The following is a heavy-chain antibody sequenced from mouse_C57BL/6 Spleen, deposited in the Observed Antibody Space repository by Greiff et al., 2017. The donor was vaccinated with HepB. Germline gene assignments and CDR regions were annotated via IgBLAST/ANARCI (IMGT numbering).Heavy chain of an antibody. CDR1: GYTFTSYW. J-gene: IGHJ4*01. V-gene: IGHV1-50*01. CDR2: IDPSDSYT. Sequence: QVQLQQPGAELVKPGASVKLSCKASGYTFTSYWMQWVKQRPGQGLEWIGEIDPSDSYTNYNQKFKGKATLTVDTSSSTAYMQLSSLTSEDSAVDYCARYYYGNHYYAMDYWGQGTSVTVSS. CDR3: ARYYYGNHYYAMDY. D-gene: IGHD2-1*01.